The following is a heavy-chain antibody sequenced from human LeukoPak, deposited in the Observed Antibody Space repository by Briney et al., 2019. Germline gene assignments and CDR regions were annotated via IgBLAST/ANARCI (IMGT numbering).Heavy chain of an antibody. CDR2: ISWNSGSI. CDR3: AKAGTIVGGPQRNWYFGL. Sequence: TGRSLRLSCAASGFTFDDYAMHWFRQAPGKGLEWVSGISWNSGSIGYADSVKGRFTISRDNAKNSLYLQMNSLRAEDMALYYCAKAGTIVGGPQRNWYFGLWGRGTLVTVSS. V-gene: IGHV3-9*03. CDR1: GFTFDDYA. D-gene: IGHD1-14*01. J-gene: IGHJ2*01.